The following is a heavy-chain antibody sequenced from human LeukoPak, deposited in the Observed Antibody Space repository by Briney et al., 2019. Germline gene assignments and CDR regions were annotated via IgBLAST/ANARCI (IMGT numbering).Heavy chain of an antibody. J-gene: IGHJ4*02. V-gene: IGHV3-7*01. CDR2: IKQDGSEK. CDR1: GFTFSSYW. D-gene: IGHD4-17*01. Sequence: PGGSLRLSCAASGFTFSSYWMSWVRQAPGKGLEWVANIKQDGSEKYYVDSVKGRFTISRDNAKNSLYLQMNSLRAEDTAVYYCARVTMVTKIGHYYFDYWGQGTLVTVSS. CDR3: ARVTMVTKIGHYYFDY.